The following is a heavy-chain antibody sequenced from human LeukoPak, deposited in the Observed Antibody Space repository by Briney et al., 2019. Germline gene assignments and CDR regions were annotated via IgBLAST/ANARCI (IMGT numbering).Heavy chain of an antibody. CDR3: ARDGERQYYYMDV. V-gene: IGHV3-23*01. J-gene: IGHJ6*03. CDR2: ISGSGGST. CDR1: GFTFSSYA. Sequence: GGSLRLSCAASGFTFSSYAMSWVRQAPGKGLEWVSAISGSGGSTYYADSVKGRFTISRDNAKNSLYLQMNSLRAEDTAVYYCARDGERQYYYMDVWGKGTTVTVSS.